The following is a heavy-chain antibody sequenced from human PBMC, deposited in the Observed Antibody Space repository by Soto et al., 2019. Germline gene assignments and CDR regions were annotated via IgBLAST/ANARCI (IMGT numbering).Heavy chain of an antibody. CDR2: ISHRGTA. V-gene: IGHV4-31*03. CDR1: GGSISSGAYY. Sequence: SETLSLTCTVSGGSISSGAYYWGWIRQHPGKGLEWIGYISHRGTAYYTPSLKSRVSLSVDPSKSQFSLNVTSLTAADTAVYYCARVSATGTRWFDPWGTGTLVTV. D-gene: IGHD6-13*01. CDR3: ARVSATGTRWFDP. J-gene: IGHJ5*02.